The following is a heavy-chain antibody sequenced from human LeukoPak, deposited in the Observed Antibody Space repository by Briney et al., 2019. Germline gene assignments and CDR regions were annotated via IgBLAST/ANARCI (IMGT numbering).Heavy chain of an antibody. CDR2: IYSGGST. V-gene: IGHV3-66*01. J-gene: IGHJ6*02. Sequence: GGSLRLSCAASGFTFTSYPMNWVRQAPGKGLEWVSVIYSGGSTYYADSVKGRFTISRDNSKNTLYLQMNSLRAEDTAVYYCARDRYYYYGMDVWGQGTTVTVSS. CDR3: ARDRYYYYGMDV. CDR1: GFTFTSYP.